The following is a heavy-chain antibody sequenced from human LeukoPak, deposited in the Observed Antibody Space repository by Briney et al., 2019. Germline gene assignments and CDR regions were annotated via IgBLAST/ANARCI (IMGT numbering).Heavy chain of an antibody. CDR3: ARERLGELSLDY. V-gene: IGHV1-2*04. J-gene: IGHJ4*02. D-gene: IGHD3-16*02. CDR1: GYTFTGYY. CDR2: INPNSGGT. Sequence: ASVKVSCKASGYTFTGYYMHWVRQAPGQGLEWMGWINPNSGGTNYAQKFQGWVTMTRDTSISTAYMELSRLRSEDTAVYYCARERLGELSLDYWGQGTLVTVSS.